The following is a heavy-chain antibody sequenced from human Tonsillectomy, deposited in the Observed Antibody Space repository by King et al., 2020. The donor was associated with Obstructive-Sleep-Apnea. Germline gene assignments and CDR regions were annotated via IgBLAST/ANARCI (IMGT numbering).Heavy chain of an antibody. D-gene: IGHD6-6*01. CDR3: ARGVEYSSSSRAFDI. CDR2: ISSSSSYI. Sequence: QLVQSGGGLVKPGGSLRLSCAASGFTFSSYSMNWVRQAPGKGLEWVSSISSSSSYIYYADSVKGRFTISRDNAKNFLNLQMNSLRAEDTAWDYCARGVEYSSSSRAFDIWGQGTMVTVSS. CDR1: GFTFSSYS. V-gene: IGHV3-21*01. J-gene: IGHJ3*02.